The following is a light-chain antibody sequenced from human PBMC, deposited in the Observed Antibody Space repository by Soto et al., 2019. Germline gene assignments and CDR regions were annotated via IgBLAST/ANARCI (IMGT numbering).Light chain of an antibody. Sequence: EMVLTQSPATLSVSPGESVTLFCGASQSVSNNLAWYQQKPGQAPRLLIYGASARATGVPARFSGSGSGTEFTLTISSLQSEDFAVYVCQQSNLFTFGPGTKVEIK. CDR2: GAS. CDR3: QQSNLFT. CDR1: QSVSNN. J-gene: IGKJ3*01. V-gene: IGKV3-15*01.